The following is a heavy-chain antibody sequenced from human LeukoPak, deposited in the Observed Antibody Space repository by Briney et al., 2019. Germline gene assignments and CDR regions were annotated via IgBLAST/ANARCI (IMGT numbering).Heavy chain of an antibody. V-gene: IGHV4-39*01. Sequence: PSETLSLTCAVSGGSVRTGDYYWAWIRLPPGRGLEWIGSINYSGRTFYNPSLMNRVTLSIDTSKDQFSLKLTSVTAADTAVYFCARQDDQHHGDPNWFDPWGLGTLVTVSS. CDR2: INYSGRT. CDR1: GGSVRTGDYY. CDR3: ARQDDQHHGDPNWFDP. J-gene: IGHJ5*02. D-gene: IGHD4-17*01.